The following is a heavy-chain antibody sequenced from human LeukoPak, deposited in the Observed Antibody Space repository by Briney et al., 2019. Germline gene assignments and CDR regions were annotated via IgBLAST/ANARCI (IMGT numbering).Heavy chain of an antibody. CDR3: ATDSRGSYAFDI. J-gene: IGHJ3*02. CDR2: MNPSSGNT. Sequence: GASVKVSCKASGYTFTSYDINWVRQAPGQGLDWMGWMNPSSGNTGYAQKFQGRVTMTRNISISTAYMELSSLRSEDTAVYYCATDSRGSYAFDIWGQGTMVTVSS. V-gene: IGHV1-8*01. CDR1: GYTFTSYD. D-gene: IGHD3-22*01.